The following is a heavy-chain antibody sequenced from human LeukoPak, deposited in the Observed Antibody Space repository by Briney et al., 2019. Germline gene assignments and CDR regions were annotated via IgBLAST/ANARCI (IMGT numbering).Heavy chain of an antibody. CDR3: ARRRSRDGYRDH. D-gene: IGHD5-24*01. CDR1: GGSISSGGYY. V-gene: IGHV4-39*01. CDR2: VYYSGST. Sequence: PSETLSLTCTVSGGSISSGGYYWSWIRQPPGKGLEWIGTVYYSGSTYYSPSLQSRVSISVDTSKNQFSLRLSSVTAADTAVYFCARRRSRDGYRDHWGQGTLVTVSS. J-gene: IGHJ4*02.